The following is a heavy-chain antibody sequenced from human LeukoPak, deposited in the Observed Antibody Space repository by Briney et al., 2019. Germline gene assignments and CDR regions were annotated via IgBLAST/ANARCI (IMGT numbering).Heavy chain of an antibody. D-gene: IGHD5-18*01. J-gene: IGHJ4*02. CDR2: INHSGST. CDR1: GGSFSGYC. V-gene: IGHV4-34*01. CDR3: ARVPGYSYGLFDY. Sequence: SETLSLTCAVYGGSFSGYCWSWIRQPPGKGLEWIGEINHSGSTNYNPPLKSRVTISVDTSKNQFSLKLSSVTAADTAVYYCARVPGYSYGLFDYWGQGTLVTVSS.